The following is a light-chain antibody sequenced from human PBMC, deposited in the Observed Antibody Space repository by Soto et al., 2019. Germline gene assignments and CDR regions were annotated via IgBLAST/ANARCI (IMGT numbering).Light chain of an antibody. CDR3: QQYGGSPRST. CDR1: ERLSSVY. J-gene: IGKJ5*01. CDR2: GAS. Sequence: EIVLTQSPGTLSLSPGERATLSCRASERLSSVYLAWYQQRPGQPPRLLIYGASNRATGIPDRFSGSGSGTDFTLIINRLEPEDVAIYYCQQYGGSPRSTFGQGTQLEIK. V-gene: IGKV3-20*01.